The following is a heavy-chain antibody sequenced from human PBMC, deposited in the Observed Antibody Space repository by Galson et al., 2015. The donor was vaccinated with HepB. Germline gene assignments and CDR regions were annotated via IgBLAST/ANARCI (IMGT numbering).Heavy chain of an antibody. CDR1: GFTFTSSA. D-gene: IGHD2-21*01. Sequence: SCKASGFTFTSSAVQWVRQARGQRLEWIGWIVVGSGNTNYAQKFQERVTITRDMSTSTAYMELSSLRSEDTAVYYCAADHIPYYYYYGMDVWGQGTTVTVSS. CDR3: AADHIPYYYYYGMDV. J-gene: IGHJ6*02. CDR2: IVVGSGNT. V-gene: IGHV1-58*01.